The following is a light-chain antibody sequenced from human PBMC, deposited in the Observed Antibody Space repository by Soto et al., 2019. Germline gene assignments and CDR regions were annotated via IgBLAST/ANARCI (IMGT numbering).Light chain of an antibody. CDR2: RAS. Sequence: EIVLTQSPGTLSLSPGERATLSCRASQSVSSSYLAWYQQKPGQAPRLLIYRASSRATGIPDRFSGSGSGTDFTLTISRLESEDFALYYCQHFDTSRPWYTFGQGTKLEIK. V-gene: IGKV3-20*01. J-gene: IGKJ2*01. CDR3: QHFDTSRPWYT. CDR1: QSVSSSY.